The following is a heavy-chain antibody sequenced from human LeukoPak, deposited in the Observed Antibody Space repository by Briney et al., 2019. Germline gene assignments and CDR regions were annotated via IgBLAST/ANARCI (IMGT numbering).Heavy chain of an antibody. J-gene: IGHJ5*02. CDR3: AGLIRPGWFDP. CDR2: IYTSGSS. D-gene: IGHD1-14*01. CDR1: RGSISSFY. Sequence: SETLSLTCTVSRGSISSFYWSWIRQPAGKGLEWIGRIYTSGSSNYNPSLKSRVTMSVDTSKNQFSLKLTSVTAADTAVYYCAGLIRPGWFDPWGQGTLVTVSS. V-gene: IGHV4-4*07.